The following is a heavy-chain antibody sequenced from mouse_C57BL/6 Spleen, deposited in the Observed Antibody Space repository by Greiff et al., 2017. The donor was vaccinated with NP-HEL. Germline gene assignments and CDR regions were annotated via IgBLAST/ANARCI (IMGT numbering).Heavy chain of an antibody. CDR1: GFTFSSYG. J-gene: IGHJ2*01. Sequence: EVQLVESGGDLVKPGGSLKLSCAASGFTFSSYGMSWVRQTPDKRLEWVATISSGGSYTYYPDSVKGRFTISRDNAKNTLYLQMSSLKSEDTAMYYCAALYSNYSDYWGQGTTLTVSS. D-gene: IGHD2-5*01. CDR3: AALYSNYSDY. CDR2: ISSGGSYT. V-gene: IGHV5-6*01.